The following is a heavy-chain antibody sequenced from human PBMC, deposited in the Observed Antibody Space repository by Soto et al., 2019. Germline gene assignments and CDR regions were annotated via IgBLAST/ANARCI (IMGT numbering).Heavy chain of an antibody. V-gene: IGHV1-69*06. Sequence: QVQLVQSGAEVKKPGSSVKVSCKASGGTFSSYAISWVRQAPGQGLEWMGGIIPIFGTANYAQKFQGRVTITADKSTSTAYMELSSLRSEDTAVYYCARDGRLGWLFSGAFDIWGQGTMVTVSS. D-gene: IGHD2-21*01. CDR1: GGTFSSYA. CDR2: IIPIFGTA. J-gene: IGHJ3*02. CDR3: ARDGRLGWLFSGAFDI.